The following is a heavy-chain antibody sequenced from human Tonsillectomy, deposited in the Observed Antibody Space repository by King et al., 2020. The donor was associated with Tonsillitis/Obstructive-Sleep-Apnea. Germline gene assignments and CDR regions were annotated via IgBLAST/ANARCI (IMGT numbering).Heavy chain of an antibody. CDR1: GYTFTSYG. Sequence: QLVQSGAEVKKPGASVKVSCKASGYTFTSYGISWVRQAPGQGLEWMGWISAYNGNTNYAQKLQGRVTMTTDTSTSTAYMELRSLRSDDTAVYYCARDQDEVAYCGGECSKDAFDIWGQGTMVTVSS. CDR2: ISAYNGNT. J-gene: IGHJ3*02. CDR3: ARDQDEVAYCGGECSKDAFDI. V-gene: IGHV1-18*01. D-gene: IGHD2-21*01.